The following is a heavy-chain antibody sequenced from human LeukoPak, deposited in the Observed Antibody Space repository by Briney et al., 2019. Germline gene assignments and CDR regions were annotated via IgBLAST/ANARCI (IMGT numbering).Heavy chain of an antibody. V-gene: IGHV3-30*18. CDR2: ISPDGNNE. D-gene: IGHD1/OR15-1a*01. CDR3: AKVNNYDDY. CDR1: GFTFSTFG. Sequence: PGRSLRLSCAASGFTFSTFGIHWVRQAPGKGLEWVAAISPDGNNEYYIDSVKGRFTVSRDNSKNMIYLQMNSLRGEDSGVYYCAKVNNYDDYWGQGTLVTVSS. J-gene: IGHJ4*02.